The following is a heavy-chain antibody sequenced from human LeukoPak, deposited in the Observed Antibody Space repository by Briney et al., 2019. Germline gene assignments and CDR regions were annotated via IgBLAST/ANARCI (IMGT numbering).Heavy chain of an antibody. CDR3: ARDFWSGYYTED. CDR2: ISGSSSGSTSIT. CDR1: GIIFSTYA. D-gene: IGHD3-3*01. J-gene: IGHJ4*02. V-gene: IGHV3-48*04. Sequence: GGSLRLSCEFSGIIFSTYAMNWVRQAPGKGLEWISYISGSSSGSTSITQYADSVKGRFTISRDNAKDSLHLQMDSLSAEDTAVYYCARDFWSGYYTEDWGQGALVIVSS.